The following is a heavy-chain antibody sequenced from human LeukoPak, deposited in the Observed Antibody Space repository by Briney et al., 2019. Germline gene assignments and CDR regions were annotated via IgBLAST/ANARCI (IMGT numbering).Heavy chain of an antibody. CDR3: ARDAGWGSYYPYYFDY. CDR2: IIGGAGST. V-gene: IGHV3-23*01. D-gene: IGHD1-26*01. Sequence: GGSLRLSCAASGFSFSSDGMSWVRQAPGKGLEWVSGIIGGAGSTYYADSVKGRFTISRDNSKNTLYLQMNSLRAEDTAVYYCARDAGWGSYYPYYFDYWGQGTLVTVSS. CDR1: GFSFSSDG. J-gene: IGHJ4*02.